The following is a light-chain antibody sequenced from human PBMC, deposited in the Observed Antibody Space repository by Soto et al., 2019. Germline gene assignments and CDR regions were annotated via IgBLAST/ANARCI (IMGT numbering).Light chain of an antibody. J-gene: IGKJ5*01. CDR3: QQYAA. V-gene: IGKV3-20*01. Sequence: EIVLTQSPGTLSLSPLERATLSCRASQSVSSSYLAWYQQKPGQAPRLLIYGASSRATGIPDRFSGSGSGTDFTLTISRLEPEDFAVYYCQQYAAFGQGTRLEIK. CDR2: GAS. CDR1: QSVSSSY.